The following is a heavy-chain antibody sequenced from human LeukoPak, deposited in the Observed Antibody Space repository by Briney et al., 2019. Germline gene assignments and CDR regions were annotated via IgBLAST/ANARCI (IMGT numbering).Heavy chain of an antibody. D-gene: IGHD5-12*01. CDR1: GGTFSSYA. V-gene: IGHV1-69*05. J-gene: IGHJ5*02. CDR3: ARVSLVATIRGYWFDP. Sequence: ASVKVSCKASGGTFSSYAISWVRQAPGQGLEWMGGIIPIFGTANYAQKFQGRVTITTDESTSTAYMVLSSLRSEDTAVYYCARVSLVATIRGYWFDPWGQGTLVTVSS. CDR2: IIPIFGTA.